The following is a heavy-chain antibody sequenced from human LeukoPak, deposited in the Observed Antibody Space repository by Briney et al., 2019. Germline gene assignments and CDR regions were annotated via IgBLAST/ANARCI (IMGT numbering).Heavy chain of an antibody. V-gene: IGHV1-69*13. D-gene: IGHD3-22*01. Sequence: SVKVSCKASGGTFSSYAISWVRQAPGQGLEWMGGIIPIFGTANYAQRFQGRVTITADESTSTAYMELSSLRSEDTAVYYCASGGYYDSSGYYGLGYWSQETLVTVSS. CDR2: IIPIFGTA. J-gene: IGHJ4*02. CDR1: GGTFSSYA. CDR3: ASGGYYDSSGYYGLGY.